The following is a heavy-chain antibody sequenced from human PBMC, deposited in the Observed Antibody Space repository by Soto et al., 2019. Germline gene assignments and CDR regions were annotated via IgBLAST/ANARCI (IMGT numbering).Heavy chain of an antibody. CDR3: ERDRTGSYPFDY. V-gene: IGHV1-69*08. CDR2: IIPILGIA. CDR1: GGTFSSYT. D-gene: IGHD3-10*01. J-gene: IGHJ4*02. Sequence: QVQLVQSGAEVKKPGSSVKVSCKASGGTFSSYTISWVRQAPGQGLEWMGRIIPILGIANYAQKFQGRVTITADKSTSTAYMELSSLRSEDTAVYYCERDRTGSYPFDYWGQGTLVTVSS.